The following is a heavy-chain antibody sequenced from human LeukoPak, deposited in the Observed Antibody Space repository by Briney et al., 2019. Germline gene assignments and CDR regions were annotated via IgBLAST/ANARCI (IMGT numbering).Heavy chain of an antibody. V-gene: IGHV3-33*01. CDR1: GFTFSTYG. Sequence: PGRSLRLSCAASGFTFSTYGMHWVRQAPGKGLEWVAVIWYDGSHKYYADSVKGRFTISRDNSKNTLYLQMNSLRAEDAAVYYCARGSDGYIDYFDYWGQGTLVTVSS. CDR3: ARGSDGYIDYFDY. CDR2: IWYDGSHK. D-gene: IGHD5-24*01. J-gene: IGHJ4*02.